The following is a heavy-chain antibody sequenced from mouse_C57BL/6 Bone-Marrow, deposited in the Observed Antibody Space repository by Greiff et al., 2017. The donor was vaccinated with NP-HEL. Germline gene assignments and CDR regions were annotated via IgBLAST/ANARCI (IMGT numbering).Heavy chain of an antibody. D-gene: IGHD1-1*01. V-gene: IGHV3-8*01. J-gene: IGHJ2*01. Sequence: EVQRVESGPGLAKPSQTLSLTCSVTGYSITSDYWHWIRKFPGNKLEYMGYISYSGSTYYYPSPNSRISITRDTSKNQYYLQLNSVTTEDTATYYCARYHYGSSLPFDYWGQGTTLTVSS. CDR3: ARYHYGSSLPFDY. CDR1: GYSITSDY. CDR2: ISYSGST.